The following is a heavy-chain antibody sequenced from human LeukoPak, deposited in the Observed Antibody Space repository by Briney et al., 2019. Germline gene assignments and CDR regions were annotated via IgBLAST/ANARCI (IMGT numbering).Heavy chain of an antibody. J-gene: IGHJ4*02. Sequence: PSETLSLTCTVSGGSITSRNYYWGWIRQPPGKGLEWIETIYDSGSTYYNPSLKSRVTISVDTSKNQFPLKLYSVTAADTAVYYCARLDYYDSSGLIDYWGQGTLVIVSS. CDR2: IYDSGST. CDR1: GGSITSRNYY. CDR3: ARLDYYDSSGLIDY. D-gene: IGHD3-22*01. V-gene: IGHV4-39*01.